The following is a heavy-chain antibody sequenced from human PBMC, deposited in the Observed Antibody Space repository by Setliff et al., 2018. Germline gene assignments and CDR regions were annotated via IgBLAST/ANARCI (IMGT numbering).Heavy chain of an antibody. D-gene: IGHD6-19*01. V-gene: IGHV3-20*01. Sequence: GGSLRLSCAASGFTFDDYGMSWVRQAPGKGLEWVSGINWNGGSTGYADSVKGRFTISRDNAKNSLYLQMNSLRAEDTALYHCARDDGSGWYFDAFDIWGQGTMVTVSS. CDR1: GFTFDDYG. J-gene: IGHJ3*02. CDR2: INWNGGST. CDR3: ARDDGSGWYFDAFDI.